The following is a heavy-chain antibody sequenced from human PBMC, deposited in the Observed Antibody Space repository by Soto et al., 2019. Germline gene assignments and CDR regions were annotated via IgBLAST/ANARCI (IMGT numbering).Heavy chain of an antibody. CDR1: GFTFSSYA. V-gene: IGHV3-30-3*01. CDR3: ARVSSSSLQEFDY. J-gene: IGHJ4*02. D-gene: IGHD6-13*01. Sequence: LRLSCAASGFTFSSYAMHWVRQAPGKGLEWVAVISYDGSNKYYADSVKGRFTISRNNSKNTLYLQMNSLRAEDTAVYYCARVSSSSLQEFDYWGQGTLVTVSS. CDR2: ISYDGSNK.